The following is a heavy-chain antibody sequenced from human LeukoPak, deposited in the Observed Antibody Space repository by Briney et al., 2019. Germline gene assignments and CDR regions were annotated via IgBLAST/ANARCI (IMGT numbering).Heavy chain of an antibody. V-gene: IGHV4-59*12. CDR2: IYYSGST. CDR1: GGSITSYY. D-gene: IGHD6-13*01. J-gene: IGHJ4*02. CDR3: ARDHSSSSEDY. Sequence: SETLSLTCTVSGGSITSYYWSWIRQPPGKGLEWIGSIYYSGSTNYNPSLKSRVTISVDTSKNQFSLKLSSVTAADTAVYYCARDHSSSSEDYWGQGTLVTVSS.